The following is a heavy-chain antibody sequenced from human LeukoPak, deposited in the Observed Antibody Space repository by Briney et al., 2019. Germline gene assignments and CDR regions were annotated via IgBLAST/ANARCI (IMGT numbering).Heavy chain of an antibody. V-gene: IGHV2-5*01. CDR1: GFSLSTSGVG. D-gene: IGHD3-22*01. J-gene: IGHJ4*02. CDR3: SRTYDSSGYLGYYFDY. Sequence: SGPTLVNPTQTLTLTCTFSGFSLSTSGVGVGWIRQPPGKALEWLALIYWNDDKRYSPSLKSRLTITKDTSKNQVVLTMTNMDPVDTATYYCSRTYDSSGYLGYYFDYWGQGTLVTVSS. CDR2: IYWNDDK.